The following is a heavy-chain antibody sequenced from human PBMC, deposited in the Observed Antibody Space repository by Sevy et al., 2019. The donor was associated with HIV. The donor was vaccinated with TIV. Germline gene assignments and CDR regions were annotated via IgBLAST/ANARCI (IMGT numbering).Heavy chain of an antibody. J-gene: IGHJ4*02. CDR3: ATGLPGEYVDSGNIGCYTDYFAY. CDR1: GYTLTELS. D-gene: IGHD2-2*02. Sequence: ASVKVSCKVSGYTLTELSMHWVRQAPGKGLEWMGCFDPEDGETIYAEKLQGRVTMTEDTSTDTAYMYLSSLRSEDSAVYYCATGLPGEYVDSGNIGCYTDYFAYWGQGTLVTVSS. V-gene: IGHV1-24*01. CDR2: FDPEDGET.